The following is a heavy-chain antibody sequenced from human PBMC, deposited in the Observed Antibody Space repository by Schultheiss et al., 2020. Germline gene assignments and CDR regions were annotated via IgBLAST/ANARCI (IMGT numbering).Heavy chain of an antibody. J-gene: IGHJ6*02. CDR1: GGSFSGYY. CDR2: IYYSGST. V-gene: IGHV4-34*09. CDR3: ARWTEGYYYGMDV. D-gene: IGHD3/OR15-3a*01. Sequence: SETLSLTCAVYGGSFSGYYWSWIRQPPGKGLEWIGYIYYSGSTYYNPSLKSRVTISVDTSKNQFSLKLSSVTAADTAVYYCARWTEGYYYGMDVWGQGTTVTVSS.